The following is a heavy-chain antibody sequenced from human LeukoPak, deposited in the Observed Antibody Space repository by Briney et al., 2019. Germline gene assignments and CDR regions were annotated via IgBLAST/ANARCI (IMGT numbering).Heavy chain of an antibody. J-gene: IGHJ4*02. CDR3: ARELAGYSSSWYPNYFDY. D-gene: IGHD6-13*01. V-gene: IGHV3-53*01. CDR1: GFTVSSNY. CDR2: IYSGGST. Sequence: HPGGSLRLSCAASGFTVSSNYMSWVRQAPGKGLEWVSVIYSGGSTYYADSVKGRFTISRDNSKNTLYLQMNSLRAEDTAVYYCARELAGYSSSWYPNYFDYWGQGTLVTVSS.